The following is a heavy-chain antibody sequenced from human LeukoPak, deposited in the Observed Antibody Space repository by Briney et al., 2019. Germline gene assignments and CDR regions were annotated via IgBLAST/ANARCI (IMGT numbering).Heavy chain of an antibody. J-gene: IGHJ6*03. CDR3: ARGLDCSSTSCRYYYYYMDV. V-gene: IGHV3-7*01. Sequence: GGSLRLSCAASGFTFSSYWMSWVRQAPGKGLVWVANIKQDGSEKYYVDSMKGRFTISRDNARNSLYLQMNTLRAEDTAVYYCARGLDCSSTSCRYYYYYMDVWGKGTTVTVSS. CDR2: IKQDGSEK. D-gene: IGHD2-2*01. CDR1: GFTFSSYW.